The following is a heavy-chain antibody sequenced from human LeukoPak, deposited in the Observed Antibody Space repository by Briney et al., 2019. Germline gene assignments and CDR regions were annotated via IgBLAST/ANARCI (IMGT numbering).Heavy chain of an antibody. Sequence: GGSLRLSCAASGFTFSSYSMNWVRQAPGKGLEWVSSISSSSSYIYYADSVKGRFTISRDNAKNSLYLQMNSLRAEDTAVYYCARGDNQLAGGFDYWGQGTLVTVSS. CDR3: ARGDNQLAGGFDY. CDR2: ISSSSSYI. D-gene: IGHD6-6*01. V-gene: IGHV3-21*01. CDR1: GFTFSSYS. J-gene: IGHJ4*02.